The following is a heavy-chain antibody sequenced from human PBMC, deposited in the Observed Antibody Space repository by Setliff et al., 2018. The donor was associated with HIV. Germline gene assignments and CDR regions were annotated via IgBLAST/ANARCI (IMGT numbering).Heavy chain of an antibody. V-gene: IGHV4-39*07. Sequence: PSETLSLTCTVSGGSISSSSHYWGWIRQPPGKGLEWIGSIYYSGSTNYNPSLKSRVTISVDTSKSQFSLKLSSLTAAATAVYYCARGRTQWPNYNYFDPWGLGTLVTVSS. D-gene: IGHD6-19*01. CDR2: IYYSGST. CDR3: ARGRTQWPNYNYFDP. J-gene: IGHJ5*02. CDR1: GGSISSSSHY.